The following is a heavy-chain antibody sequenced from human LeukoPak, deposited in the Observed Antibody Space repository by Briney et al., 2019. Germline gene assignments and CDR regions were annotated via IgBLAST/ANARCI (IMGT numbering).Heavy chain of an antibody. D-gene: IGHD3-3*01. CDR2: ISAYNGNT. CDR3: ATEYYDFWSGYYTLYYYYYMDV. Sequence: ASVKVSCKASGYTFTSYGISWVRQAPGQGLEWMGWISAYNGNTNYAQKLQGRVTMTTDTSTSTAHMELRSLRADDTAVYYCATEYYDFWSGYYTLYYYYYMDVWGKGTTVTVSS. CDR1: GYTFTSYG. V-gene: IGHV1-18*01. J-gene: IGHJ6*03.